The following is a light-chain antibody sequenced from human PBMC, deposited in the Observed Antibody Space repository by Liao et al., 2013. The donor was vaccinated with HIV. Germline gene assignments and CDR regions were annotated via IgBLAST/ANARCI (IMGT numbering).Light chain of an antibody. Sequence: SYELTQPPSVYVSPGQTARITCFGDALPKQYGHWYQQKTGQAPILVIKKDSERASGIPERFSGSSSGTTVTLTISGVQPEDEADYYCQSADSTGAYPVVFGGGTKLIVV. V-gene: IGLV3-25*03. CDR3: QSADSTGAYPVV. CDR1: ALPKQY. CDR2: KDS. J-gene: IGLJ2*01.